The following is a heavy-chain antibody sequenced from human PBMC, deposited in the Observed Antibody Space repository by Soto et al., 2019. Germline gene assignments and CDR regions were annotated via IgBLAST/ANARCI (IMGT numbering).Heavy chain of an antibody. CDR2: ISSSSSYI. CDR1: GFTFSSYS. J-gene: IGHJ4*02. CDR3: AREHCSGGSCYSLDY. D-gene: IGHD2-15*01. Sequence: PGGSLRLSCAASGFTFSSYSMNWVRQAPGKGLEWVSSISSSSSYIYYADSVKGRFTISRDNAKNSLYLQMNSLRAEDTAVYYCAREHCSGGSCYSLDYWGQGTLVTVSS. V-gene: IGHV3-21*01.